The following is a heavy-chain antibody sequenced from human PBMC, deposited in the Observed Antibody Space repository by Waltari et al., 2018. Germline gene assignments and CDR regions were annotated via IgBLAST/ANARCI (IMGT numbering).Heavy chain of an antibody. CDR1: GGTFSSYA. D-gene: IGHD3-22*01. J-gene: IGHJ4*02. V-gene: IGHV1-69*10. CDR2: IIPILGIA. CDR3: ARGGYYDSIGYYPAYFDY. Sequence: QVQLVQSGAEVKKPGSSVKVSCKASGGTFSSYAISWVRQAPGQGLEWMGGIIPILGIANYAQKFQGRVTITADKSTSTAYMELSSLRSEDTAVYYCARGGYYDSIGYYPAYFDYWGQGTLVTVSS.